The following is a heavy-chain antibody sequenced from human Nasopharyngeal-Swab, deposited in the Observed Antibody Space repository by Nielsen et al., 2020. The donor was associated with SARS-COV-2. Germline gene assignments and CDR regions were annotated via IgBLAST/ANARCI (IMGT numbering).Heavy chain of an antibody. CDR3: ARDSGYCSGGSCPAQYYYYYGMDV. CDR1: RRTFSSYA. J-gene: IGHJ6*02. V-gene: IGHV1-69*01. Sequence: SSVKVSCKASRRTFSSYAISWVRQAPGQGLAWMGGIIPIFGTANYAQKFQGRVTITADESTSTAYMELSSLRSEDTAVYYCARDSGYCSGGSCPAQYYYYYGMDVWGQGTTVTVSS. CDR2: IIPIFGTA. D-gene: IGHD2-15*01.